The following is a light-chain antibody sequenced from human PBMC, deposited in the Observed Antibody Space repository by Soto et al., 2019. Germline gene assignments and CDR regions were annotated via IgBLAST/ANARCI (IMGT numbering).Light chain of an antibody. CDR2: AAS. Sequence: VVWMTRSPSLLSASTGDRVTISCRVSQGISSYLAWYQQKPGNAPELLIYAASTLQSGVPSRFSGTGSGTDFTLTITGLQSEDFATYYCQQYYNFPRTFGPGTKVDIK. V-gene: IGKV1D-8*03. CDR1: QGISSY. J-gene: IGKJ3*01. CDR3: QQYYNFPRT.